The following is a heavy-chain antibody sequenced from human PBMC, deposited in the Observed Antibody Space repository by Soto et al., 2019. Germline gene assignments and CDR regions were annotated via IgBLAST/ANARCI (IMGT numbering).Heavy chain of an antibody. D-gene: IGHD2-21*02. CDR1: GYTFTSYA. V-gene: IGHV1-3*01. CDR2: INAGNGNT. Sequence: QVQLVQSGAEVKKPGASVKVSCKASGYTFTSYAIHWVRQAPGQRLEWMGWINAGNGNTKYSQKFQGRVTITRDTSASTAYMELSSLRSEDTAVYYCARGFSGCDADWFDPWGQGTLVTVSS. J-gene: IGHJ5*02. CDR3: ARGFSGCDADWFDP.